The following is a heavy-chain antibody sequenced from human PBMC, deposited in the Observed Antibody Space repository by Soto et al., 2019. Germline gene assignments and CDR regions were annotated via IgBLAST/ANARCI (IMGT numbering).Heavy chain of an antibody. CDR2: ISAYNGNT. J-gene: IGHJ5*02. Sequence: ASVKVSCKASGYTFTSYGISWVRQAPGQGLEWMGWISAYNGNTNYAQKLQGRVTMTTDTSTSTAYMELRSLRSDGTAVYYCARLVQVTQANWFAPWGQGTLVTVSS. CDR1: GYTFTSYG. D-gene: IGHD2-21*02. CDR3: ARLVQVTQANWFAP. V-gene: IGHV1-18*04.